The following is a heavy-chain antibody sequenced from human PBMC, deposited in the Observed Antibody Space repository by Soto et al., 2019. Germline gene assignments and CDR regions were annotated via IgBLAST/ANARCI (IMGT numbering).Heavy chain of an antibody. CDR1: GYTFTNYA. CDR3: ARAAYCGRASCSDAFDI. Sequence: QVQLVQSGAEVKKSGASVKVSCKASGYTFTNYAMHWVRQAPGQRLEWMGWINAGNGNTKYSQQFQGRVTITRDTYASTAYMELSSLRSEETAVYSCARAAYCGRASCSDAFDIWGQGTVVTVSS. CDR2: INAGNGNT. J-gene: IGHJ3*02. V-gene: IGHV1-3*01. D-gene: IGHD2-2*01.